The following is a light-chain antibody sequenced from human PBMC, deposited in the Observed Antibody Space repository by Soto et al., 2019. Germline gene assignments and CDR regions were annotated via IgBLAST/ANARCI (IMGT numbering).Light chain of an antibody. J-gene: IGKJ1*01. CDR3: QHYDSYSPMWT. V-gene: IGKV1-5*03. CDR1: QSINW. Sequence: DIQLAQSPSTLSASVGDRITITCRATQSINWLAWYQQKPGKAPKLLIFEASRLESGVPSRFSGSGSGTDFTLTISSLQPDDFGTYYCQHYDSYSPMWTFGQGTTVDVK. CDR2: EAS.